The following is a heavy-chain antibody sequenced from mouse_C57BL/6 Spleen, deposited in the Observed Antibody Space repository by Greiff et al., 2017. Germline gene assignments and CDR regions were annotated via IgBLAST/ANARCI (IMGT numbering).Heavy chain of an antibody. V-gene: IGHV1-61*01. CDR2: IYPSDSET. CDR3: AVYGYSGYAY. J-gene: IGHJ3*01. Sequence: QVQLQQPGAELVRPGSSVKLSCKASGYTFTSYWMDWVKQRPGQGLEWIGNIYPSDSETQYHQKFKDKATLTVDKSSSTAYSQLSSLTSEDSAVYYCAVYGYSGYAYWGQGTRVTVSA. D-gene: IGHD2-2*01. CDR1: GYTFTSYW.